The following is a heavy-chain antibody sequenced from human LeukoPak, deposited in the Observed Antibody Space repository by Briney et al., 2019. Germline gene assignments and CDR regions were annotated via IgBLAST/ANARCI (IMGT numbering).Heavy chain of an antibody. CDR2: IYTSGST. Sequence: NPSETLSPTCTVSGGSISSYYWSWIRQPAGKGLEWIGRIYTSGSTNYNPSLKSRVTMSVDTSKNQFSLKLSSVTAADTAVYYCARVGYYDSSGYPGAFDIWGQGTMVTVSS. CDR3: ARVGYYDSSGYPGAFDI. CDR1: GGSISSYY. V-gene: IGHV4-4*07. J-gene: IGHJ3*02. D-gene: IGHD3-22*01.